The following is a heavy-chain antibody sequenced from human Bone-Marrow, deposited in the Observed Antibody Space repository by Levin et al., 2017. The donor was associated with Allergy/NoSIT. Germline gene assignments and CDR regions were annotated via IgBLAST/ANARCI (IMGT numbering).Heavy chain of an antibody. D-gene: IGHD3-22*01. CDR1: GFTFSDSW. Sequence: PGESLKISCAASGFTFSDSWMGWVRQAPGKGLEWLAYIRNDGSDKYYMDSVKGRFSISKDNAKNSLYLQMDSLRAEDTAVYYCARANDVSGYYTGFDYWGQGTLVTVSS. CDR2: IRNDGSDK. V-gene: IGHV3-7*01. J-gene: IGHJ4*02. CDR3: ARANDVSGYYTGFDY.